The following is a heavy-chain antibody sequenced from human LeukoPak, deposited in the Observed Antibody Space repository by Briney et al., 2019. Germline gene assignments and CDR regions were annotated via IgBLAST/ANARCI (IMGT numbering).Heavy chain of an antibody. D-gene: IGHD6-19*01. CDR2: VSHSGNT. V-gene: IGHV4-59*02. CDR3: ARAGSGWSFDY. Sequence: SETLSLTCTVSGGSVSTYYWSWIRQPPGKELEWIGYVSHSGNTNCNPSLKSRLTMSLDTSKNHFSLRLSAVNAAYTAVYYCARAGSGWSFDYWGQGSLVTVSS. J-gene: IGHJ4*02. CDR1: GGSVSTYY.